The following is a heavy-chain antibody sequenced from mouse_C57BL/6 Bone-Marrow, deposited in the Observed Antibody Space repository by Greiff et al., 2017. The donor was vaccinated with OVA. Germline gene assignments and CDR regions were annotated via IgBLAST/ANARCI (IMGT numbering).Heavy chain of an antibody. J-gene: IGHJ1*03. V-gene: IGHV3-8*01. CDR2: ISYSGST. D-gene: IGHD1-1*01. CDR3: ARGAAIDGSSYDWYFDV. Sequence: DVKLQESGPGLAKPSQTLSLTCSVTGYSITSDYWNWIRKFPGNKLEYMGYISYSGSTYYNPSLKSRISITRDTSKNQYYLQLNSVTTEDTATYYCARGAAIDGSSYDWYFDVWGTGTTVTVSS. CDR1: GYSITSDY.